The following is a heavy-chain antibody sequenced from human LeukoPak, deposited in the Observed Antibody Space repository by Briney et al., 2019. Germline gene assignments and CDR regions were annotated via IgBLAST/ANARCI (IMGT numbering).Heavy chain of an antibody. Sequence: SETLSLTCTVSGGSISSYYWSWIRQPAGKGLEWIGRIYTSGSTNYNPSLKSRVTMSVDTSKNQFSLKLSSVTAADTAVYYCAKGGGASSAYCGGDCYFLYAFDIWGQGTMVTVSS. CDR1: GGSISSYY. D-gene: IGHD2-21*02. CDR2: IYTSGST. J-gene: IGHJ3*02. CDR3: AKGGGASSAYCGGDCYFLYAFDI. V-gene: IGHV4-4*07.